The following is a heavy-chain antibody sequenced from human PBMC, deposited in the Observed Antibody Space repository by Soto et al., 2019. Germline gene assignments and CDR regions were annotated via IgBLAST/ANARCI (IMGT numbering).Heavy chain of an antibody. CDR1: GFTFSSYS. CDR3: ARDRDAFDI. CDR2: ISSSSSYI. Sequence: EVQLVESGGGLVKPGGSLRLSCAASGFTFSSYSMNWVRQAPGKGLEWVSSISSSSSYIYYADSVKGRFTXSXXXAKXXXXXXXXXXXAEDTAVYYCARDRDAFDIWGQGTMVTVSS. J-gene: IGHJ3*02. V-gene: IGHV3-21*01.